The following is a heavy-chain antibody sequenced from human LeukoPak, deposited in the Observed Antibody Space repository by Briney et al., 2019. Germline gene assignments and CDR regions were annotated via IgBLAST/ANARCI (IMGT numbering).Heavy chain of an antibody. V-gene: IGHV3-53*01. J-gene: IGHJ4*02. Sequence: PGGSLRLSCAASVFTVSSNYMSWVRQAPGKGLEWVSVIYSGGSTYYADSVKGRFTISRDNSKNTLYLQMNSLRAEDTAVYYCARSDIAVAGFDYWGQGTLVTVSS. CDR2: IYSGGST. D-gene: IGHD6-19*01. CDR1: VFTVSSNY. CDR3: ARSDIAVAGFDY.